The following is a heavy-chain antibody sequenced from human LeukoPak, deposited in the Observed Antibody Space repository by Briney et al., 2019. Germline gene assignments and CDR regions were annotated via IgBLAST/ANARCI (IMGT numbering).Heavy chain of an antibody. Sequence: SETLSLTCAVYGGSFSGYYWSWIRQPPGKGLEWIGEINHSGSTNYNPSLKSRVTISVDTSKNRFSLKLSSVTAADTAVYYCANYIAAADNWFDPWGQGTLVTVSS. J-gene: IGHJ5*02. CDR1: GGSFSGYY. D-gene: IGHD6-13*01. V-gene: IGHV4-34*01. CDR3: ANYIAAADNWFDP. CDR2: INHSGST.